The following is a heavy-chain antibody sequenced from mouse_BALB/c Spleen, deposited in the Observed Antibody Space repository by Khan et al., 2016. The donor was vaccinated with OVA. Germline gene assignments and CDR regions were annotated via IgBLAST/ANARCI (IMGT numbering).Heavy chain of an antibody. CDR2: IWSDGST. Sequence: QVQLKESGPGLVAPSQSLSITCTVSGFSLTSYGVHWVRQPPGKGLEWLGVIWSDGSTNYNSDLKSRLSISKDNSKSQVFLKINSLQTDDTAIYYCARWFDGYSSLYAMDYWGQGTSVTVSS. D-gene: IGHD2-3*01. V-gene: IGHV2-6*02. J-gene: IGHJ4*01. CDR3: ARWFDGYSSLYAMDY. CDR1: GFSLTSYG.